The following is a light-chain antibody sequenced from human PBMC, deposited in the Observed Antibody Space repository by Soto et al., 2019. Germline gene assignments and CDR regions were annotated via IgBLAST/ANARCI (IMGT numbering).Light chain of an antibody. J-gene: IGKJ1*01. CDR1: QSVSNNY. CDR3: HQYGSSGT. V-gene: IGKV3-20*01. Sequence: IVVTNSPFTLSLSPGERATLSCRASQSVSNNYLAWYQQKPGQAPRLLIYGASNRATGIPDRFSGSGSGTDFTLTISRLEPDDFAVYYCHQYGSSGTFGQGTKVAIK. CDR2: GAS.